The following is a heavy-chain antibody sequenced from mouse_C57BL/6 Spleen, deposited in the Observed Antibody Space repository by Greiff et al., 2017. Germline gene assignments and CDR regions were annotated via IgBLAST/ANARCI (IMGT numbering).Heavy chain of an antibody. V-gene: IGHV1-69*01. CDR2: IDPSDSYT. CDR1: GYTFTSYW. Sequence: VKLQQPGAELVMPGASVKLSCKASGYTFTSYWMHWVKQRPGQGLEWIGEIDPSDSYTNYNQKFKGKSTLTVDKSSSTAYMQLSSLTSEDSAVYYCARDYGSSPRYCDVWGTGTTVTVSS. D-gene: IGHD1-1*01. CDR3: ARDYGSSPRYCDV. J-gene: IGHJ1*03.